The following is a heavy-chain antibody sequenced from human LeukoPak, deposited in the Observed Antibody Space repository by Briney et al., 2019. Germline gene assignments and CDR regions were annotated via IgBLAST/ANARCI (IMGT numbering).Heavy chain of an antibody. J-gene: IGHJ6*03. CDR1: GFTFSPFW. V-gene: IGHV3-74*01. Sequence: GGSLRLSCAASGFTFSPFWMHWVRQVPGKGLEWLSRIHTDGNTRAYADSVKGRFIVSRDNAKDTLYLQMNNLRAEDTAVYYCARDRGYYYLDVWGKGTTVTVS. D-gene: IGHD3-10*01. CDR3: ARDRGYYYLDV. CDR2: IHTDGNTR.